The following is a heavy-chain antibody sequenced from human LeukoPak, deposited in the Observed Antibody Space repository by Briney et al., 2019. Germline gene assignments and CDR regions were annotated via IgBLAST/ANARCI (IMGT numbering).Heavy chain of an antibody. J-gene: IGHJ4*02. CDR1: GFTFSSYA. Sequence: PGGSLRLSCAASGFTFSSYAMHWVRQAPGKGLEWVAVISYDGRNEYYGDSVKGRFSISRDNSKNTLYLQMNSLRAEDTAVYYCAKGEDSSSWIVDFWGQGTLVTVSS. V-gene: IGHV3-30*04. CDR2: ISYDGRNE. CDR3: AKGEDSSSWIVDF. D-gene: IGHD6-13*01.